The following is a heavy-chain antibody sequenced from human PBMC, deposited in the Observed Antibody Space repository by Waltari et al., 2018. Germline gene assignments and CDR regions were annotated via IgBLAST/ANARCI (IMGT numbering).Heavy chain of an antibody. CDR2: ISSTSGSM. D-gene: IGHD3-16*01. CDR1: GLTFGLSG. CDR3: ASGQDGTSFVLSF. V-gene: IGHV3-48*01. J-gene: IGHJ6*02. Sequence: EVQLVESGGDLIQPGGSLRLSCAVSGLTFGLSGMNWVRQVPGKGLEWVSYISSTSGSMYYADSVKGRFTISRDNTRKSVYLQMNSLRVEDSAVYYCASGQDGTSFVLSFWGQGTKVTVSS.